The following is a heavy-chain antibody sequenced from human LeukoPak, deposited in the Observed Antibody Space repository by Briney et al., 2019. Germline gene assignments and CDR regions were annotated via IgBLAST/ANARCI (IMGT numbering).Heavy chain of an antibody. D-gene: IGHD5-18*01. CDR3: AKGLWIQLWSPAFDY. V-gene: IGHV3-23*01. J-gene: IGHJ4*02. CDR1: GFTFSSYA. CDR2: ISGSGGST. Sequence: GGSLRLSCAASGFTFSSYAMSWVRQAPGKGLEWVSAISGSGGSTYYADSVKGRFTISRDNSKNTLYLQMNSLRAEDTAVYYCAKGLWIQLWSPAFDYWGQGTMVTVSS.